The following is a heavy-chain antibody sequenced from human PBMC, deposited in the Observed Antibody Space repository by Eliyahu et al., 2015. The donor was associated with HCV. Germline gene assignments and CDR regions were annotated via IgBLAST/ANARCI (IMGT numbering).Heavy chain of an antibody. V-gene: IGHV4-59*01. D-gene: IGHD3-3*01. CDR1: GXSIXXYY. CDR3: ARDHTIFGVDAYYYYGMDV. Sequence: QVQLQESGPGLVKPSETLSLTCTVXGXSIXXYYXXWIRQPPGKGLEXIGYIYYXGSTNYNPSLKSRVTISVDTSKNQFSLKLSSVTAADTAVYYCARDHTIFGVDAYYYYGMDVWGQGTTVTVSS. CDR2: IYYXGST. J-gene: IGHJ6*02.